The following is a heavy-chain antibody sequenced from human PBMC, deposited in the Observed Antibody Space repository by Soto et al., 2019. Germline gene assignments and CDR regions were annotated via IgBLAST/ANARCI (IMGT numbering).Heavy chain of an antibody. CDR1: GFTFSSYA. J-gene: IGHJ4*02. D-gene: IGHD4-17*01. V-gene: IGHV3-30-3*01. Sequence: QVQLVESGGGVVKPGRSLRLSCAASGFTFSSYAMHWVRQAPGQGLEWVAVISYDGSNKYYADSVKGRFTISRDNSKNTLYLQMNSLRAEDTAVYYCARDPNYGDDWGQGTLVTVSS. CDR3: ARDPNYGDD. CDR2: ISYDGSNK.